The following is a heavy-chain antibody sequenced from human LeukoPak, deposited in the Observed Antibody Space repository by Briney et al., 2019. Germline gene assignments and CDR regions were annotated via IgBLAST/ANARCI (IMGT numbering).Heavy chain of an antibody. CDR1: GFTFSSHA. CDR3: ARRIYGYSPDSYYYGMDV. J-gene: IGHJ6*02. V-gene: IGHV3-23*01. D-gene: IGHD4-17*01. CDR2: ISGSGVTT. Sequence: GGSLRLSCAASGFTFSSHAMSWVRQAPGQGLEWVSAISGSGVTTYYADSVKGRFTISRDNSKNTLYLQMNSLRAEDSAVYYCARRIYGYSPDSYYYGMDVWGQGPTVTVSS.